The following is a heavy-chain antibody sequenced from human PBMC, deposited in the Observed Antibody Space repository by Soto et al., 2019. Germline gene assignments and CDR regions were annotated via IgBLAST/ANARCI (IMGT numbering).Heavy chain of an antibody. J-gene: IGHJ6*02. CDR3: ARDSEGGYGDYGYYYYGMDV. CDR1: GFTVSSNY. Sequence: PGGSLRLSCAASGFTVSSNYMSWVRQAPGKGLEWVSVIYSGGSTYYADSVKGRFTISRDNSKNTLYLQMNSLRAEDTAVYYCARDSEGGYGDYGYYYYGMDVWGQGTTVTVSS. CDR2: IYSGGST. D-gene: IGHD4-17*01. V-gene: IGHV3-53*01.